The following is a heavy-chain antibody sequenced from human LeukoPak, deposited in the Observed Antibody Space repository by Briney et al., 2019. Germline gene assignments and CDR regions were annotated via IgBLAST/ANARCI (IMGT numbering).Heavy chain of an antibody. CDR2: IYYSGST. D-gene: IGHD2-2*01. CDR1: GGSISSYY. J-gene: IGHJ4*02. Sequence: SETLSLTCTVSGGSISSYYWSWIRQPPGKGLEWIGYIYYSGSTNYNPSLKSRVTMSLDTSMNQFSPSLNSVTVADTAVYYCARVFCSSATCQKSFDYWGQGTLVTVSS. V-gene: IGHV4-59*01. CDR3: ARVFCSSATCQKSFDY.